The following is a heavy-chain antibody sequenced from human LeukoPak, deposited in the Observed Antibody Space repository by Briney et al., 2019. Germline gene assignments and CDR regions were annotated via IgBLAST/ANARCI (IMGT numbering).Heavy chain of an antibody. CDR3: ARGSGSWDIVVVPADPALDY. Sequence: PSETLSLTCAVCGGSFSGYYWSWIRQPPGKGLEWIGEINHSGSTNYNPSLKSRVTISVDTSKNQFSLKLSSVTAADTAVYYCARGSGSWDIVVVPADPALDYWGQGTLVTVSS. D-gene: IGHD2-2*01. V-gene: IGHV4-34*01. CDR1: GGSFSGYY. CDR2: INHSGST. J-gene: IGHJ4*02.